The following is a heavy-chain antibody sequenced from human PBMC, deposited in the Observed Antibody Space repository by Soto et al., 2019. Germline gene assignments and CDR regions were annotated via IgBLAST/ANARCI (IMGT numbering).Heavy chain of an antibody. J-gene: IGHJ4*02. Sequence: SETLSLTCTVSGGSISSYYWSWIRQPPGKGLEWIGYIYYSGSTNYNPSLKSRVTISVDTSKNQFSLKLSSVTAADTAVYYCARCIAAAGQYYFDYWGQGTLVTVSS. CDR3: ARCIAAAGQYYFDY. V-gene: IGHV4-59*01. CDR1: GGSISSYY. D-gene: IGHD6-13*01. CDR2: IYYSGST.